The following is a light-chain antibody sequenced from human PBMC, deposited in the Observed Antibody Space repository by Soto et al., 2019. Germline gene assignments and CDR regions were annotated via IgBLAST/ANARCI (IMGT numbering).Light chain of an antibody. CDR1: QSISSW. CDR3: QQYNSYPCT. CDR2: KAS. V-gene: IGKV1-5*03. Sequence: DIQMTQSPSTLSASVGDRVTITCRASQSISSWLAWYQQKPGKAPNLLIYKASYLESGVPSRFSGSGSGTEFTLTMSTPQPDDFATYYCQQYNSYPCTFGQGTKVGIK. J-gene: IGKJ2*02.